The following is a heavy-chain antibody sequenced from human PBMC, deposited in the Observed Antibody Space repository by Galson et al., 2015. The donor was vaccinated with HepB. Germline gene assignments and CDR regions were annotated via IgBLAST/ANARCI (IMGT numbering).Heavy chain of an antibody. CDR1: GFTFSSYS. D-gene: IGHD2-2*01. J-gene: IGHJ6*02. CDR2: ISSSSSYI. Sequence: SLRLSCAASGFTFSSYSMNWVRRAPGKGLEWVSSISSSSSYIYYADSVKGRFTISRDNAKNSLYLQMNSLRAEDTAVYYCARDLVNIVVVPAEATYYYGMDVWGQGTTVTVSS. V-gene: IGHV3-21*01. CDR3: ARDLVNIVVVPAEATYYYGMDV.